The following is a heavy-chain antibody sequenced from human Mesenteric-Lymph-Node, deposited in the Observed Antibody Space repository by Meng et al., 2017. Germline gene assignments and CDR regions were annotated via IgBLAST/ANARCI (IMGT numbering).Heavy chain of an antibody. CDR3: ARDACSGGSCYLYYFDY. D-gene: IGHD2-15*01. Sequence: ASVKVSCKASGYTFTSYGISWVRQAPGQGLEWMGWINPNNGNTNYALKLQGGVTMTTDTSTSTASMELRSLRSDDTAVYYCARDACSGGSCYLYYFDYWGQGTLVTVSS. CDR2: INPNNGNT. J-gene: IGHJ4*02. CDR1: GYTFTSYG. V-gene: IGHV1-18*01.